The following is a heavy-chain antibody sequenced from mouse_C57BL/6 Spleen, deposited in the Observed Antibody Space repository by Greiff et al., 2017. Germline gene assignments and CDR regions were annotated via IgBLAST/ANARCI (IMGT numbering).Heavy chain of an antibody. Sequence: QVQLQQPGAELVKPGASVKLSCKASGYTFTSYWMHWVKQRPGQGLEWIGMIHPNSGSTNYNEKFKSKATLTVDKSSSTAYMQLSSLTSEDSAVYYCARWGLWSLAYWGQGTLVTVSA. D-gene: IGHD1-1*02. V-gene: IGHV1-64*01. CDR1: GYTFTSYW. CDR3: ARWGLWSLAY. CDR2: IHPNSGST. J-gene: IGHJ3*01.